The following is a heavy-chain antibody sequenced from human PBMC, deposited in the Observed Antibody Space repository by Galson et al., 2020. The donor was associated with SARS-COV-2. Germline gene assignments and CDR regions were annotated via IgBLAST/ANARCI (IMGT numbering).Heavy chain of an antibody. J-gene: IGHJ4*02. D-gene: IGHD6-6*01. V-gene: IGHV3-7*03. CDR3: ARSRSNSHQLFDY. CDR1: GFTFSSYW. CDR2: IKEDGSEK. Sequence: GGSLRLSCAASGFTFSSYWMSWVRQAPGKGLEWVANIKEDGSEKYYVDSVRGRFTISRDNAKNSLSLQMNSLRAEDTAVYYCARSRSNSHQLFDYWGQGTLVTVSS.